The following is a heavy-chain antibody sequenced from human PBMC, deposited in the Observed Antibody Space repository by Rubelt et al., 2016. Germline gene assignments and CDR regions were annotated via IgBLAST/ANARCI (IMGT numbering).Heavy chain of an antibody. D-gene: IGHD6-6*01. CDR2: IYYSGST. V-gene: IGHV4-39*02. Sequence: GLEWIGSIYYSGSTYYNPSLKSRVTISVDTSKNQFSLKLSSVTAADTAVYYCARELYSSSSSFDYWGQGTLVTVSS. CDR3: ARELYSSSSSFDY. J-gene: IGHJ4*02.